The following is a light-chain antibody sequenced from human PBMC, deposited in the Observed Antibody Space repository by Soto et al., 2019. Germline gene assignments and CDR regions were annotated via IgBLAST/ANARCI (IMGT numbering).Light chain of an antibody. V-gene: IGLV2-11*01. CDR3: CSYAGSYTLYV. J-gene: IGLJ1*01. Sequence: QSALTQPRSVSGSPGQSVTISCTGTSSDVGGYNYVSWYQQRPGKAPKLMIYDVSKRPSGVPDRFSGSKSGNTASLTISGLQAEDEADYYCCSYAGSYTLYVFGTGTKLTVL. CDR1: SSDVGGYNY. CDR2: DVS.